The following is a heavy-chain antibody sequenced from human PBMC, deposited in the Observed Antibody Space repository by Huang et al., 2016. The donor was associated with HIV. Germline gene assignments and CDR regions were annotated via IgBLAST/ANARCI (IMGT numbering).Heavy chain of an antibody. V-gene: IGHV1-69*13. CDR1: GGTFSKYA. Sequence: QVQLVQSGAEVQTPGSSVKVSCKASGGTFSKYAISWVRQAPGQGLEWMGGISPMCGTPNYARKFQGGVTITADDSTSTTYVEVSSLRSEDTALYYCARGQLGSYGDYDVLYWGQGTLVTVSS. CDR3: ARGQLGSYGDYDVLY. D-gene: IGHD4-17*01. J-gene: IGHJ4*02. CDR2: ISPMCGTP.